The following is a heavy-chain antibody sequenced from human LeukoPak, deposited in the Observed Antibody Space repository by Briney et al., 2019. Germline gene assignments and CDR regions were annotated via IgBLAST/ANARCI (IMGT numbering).Heavy chain of an antibody. CDR3: ARGDKYSYGPGD. D-gene: IGHD5-18*01. J-gene: IGHJ4*02. Sequence: GASVKVSCKASGYTFTNNYMHWVRQAPGQGLEWMGMINPSGGSISYAQKFQDRVTVTRDTSTSTVYMEMNSLGHDDTAVYYCARGDKYSYGPGDWGQGTLVTVSP. V-gene: IGHV1-46*01. CDR1: GYTFTNNY. CDR2: INPSGGSI.